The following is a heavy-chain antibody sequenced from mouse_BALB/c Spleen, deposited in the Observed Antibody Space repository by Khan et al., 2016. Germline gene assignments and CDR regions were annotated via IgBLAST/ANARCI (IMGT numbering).Heavy chain of an antibody. V-gene: IGHV5-17*02. Sequence: EVELVESGGGLVQPGGSRKLSCAASGFTFSSFGMPWVRQAPEKGLEWVAFISSGGSVINYADTVKGRFPISRAHPQTTLFLQMHRLKSADTALYYCGGGDYWGQGTPLTVSS. CDR1: GFTFSSFG. CDR3: GGGDY. CDR2: ISSGGSVI. J-gene: IGHJ2*01.